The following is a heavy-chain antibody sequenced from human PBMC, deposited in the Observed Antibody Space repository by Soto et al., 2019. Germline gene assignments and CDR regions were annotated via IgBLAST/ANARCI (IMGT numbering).Heavy chain of an antibody. CDR3: ARLRRGGIAAAGTHWFDP. V-gene: IGHV6-1*01. CDR1: GDSVSSNSAA. D-gene: IGHD6-13*01. J-gene: IGHJ5*02. CDR2: TYYRSKWYN. Sequence: QSQTLSLPCAISGDSVSSNSAAWNWIRQSPSRGLEWLGRTYYRSKWYNDYAVSVKSRITINPDTSKNQFSLQLNSVTPEDTAVYYCARLRRGGIAAAGTHWFDPWGQGTLVTVSS.